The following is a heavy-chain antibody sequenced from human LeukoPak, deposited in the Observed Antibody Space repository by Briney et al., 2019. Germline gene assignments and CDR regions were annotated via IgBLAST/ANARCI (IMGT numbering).Heavy chain of an antibody. CDR1: GFTVSRNY. CDR3: ARDYDFWSGYYSPTRGYFGY. J-gene: IGHJ4*02. D-gene: IGHD3-3*01. V-gene: IGHV3-53*05. CDR2: IYSGGNT. Sequence: SGGSLRLSCAASGFTVSRNYMSWVRQAPGKGLEWVSVIYSGGNTYYADSVKGRFTISRDNSKNTLYLQMDSLRAEDTAVYYCARDYDFWSGYYSPTRGYFGYWGQGTLVTVSS.